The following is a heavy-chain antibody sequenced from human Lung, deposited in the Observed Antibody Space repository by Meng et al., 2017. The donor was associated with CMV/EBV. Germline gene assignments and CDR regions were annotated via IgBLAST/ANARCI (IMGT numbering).Heavy chain of an antibody. D-gene: IGHD4-17*01. V-gene: IGHV1-8*01. Sequence: ASXXVSXKASGYTFTSYDINWVRQATGQGLEWMGWMNPNSGNTGYAQKFRGRVTMTRNTSISTAYMELSSLRSEDTAVYYCARRTTGGKNWFDPWGQGTLVTVSS. CDR2: MNPNSGNT. J-gene: IGHJ5*02. CDR1: GYTFTSYD. CDR3: ARRTTGGKNWFDP.